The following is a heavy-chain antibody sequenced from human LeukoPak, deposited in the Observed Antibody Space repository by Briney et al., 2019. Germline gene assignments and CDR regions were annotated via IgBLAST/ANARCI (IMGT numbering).Heavy chain of an antibody. CDR3: ARDGSSGSYSD. J-gene: IGHJ4*02. Sequence: GRSLRLSCAASGFTFSSYGMHWVRQAPGQRLEWMGWINAGNGNTKYSQKFQGRVTITRDTSASTAYMELSSLRSEDTAVYYCARDGSSGSYSDWGQGTLVTVSS. CDR2: INAGNGNT. D-gene: IGHD1-26*01. CDR1: GFTFSSYG. V-gene: IGHV1-3*01.